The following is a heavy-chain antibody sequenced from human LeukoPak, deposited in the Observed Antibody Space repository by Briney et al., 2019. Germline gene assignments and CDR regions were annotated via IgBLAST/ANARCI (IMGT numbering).Heavy chain of an antibody. CDR3: AKGLTNLGDD. CDR2: ISNSGDAT. J-gene: IGHJ4*02. CDR1: GFTFSNYA. V-gene: IGHV3-23*01. D-gene: IGHD3-9*01. Sequence: GGSLRLSCAASGFTFSNYAMSWVRQAPGKGLEWVSTISNSGDATYYADSVKGRFTISRDNSKNTLYLQMNSLRPEDTAVYYCAKGLTNLGDDWGQGTLVTVSS.